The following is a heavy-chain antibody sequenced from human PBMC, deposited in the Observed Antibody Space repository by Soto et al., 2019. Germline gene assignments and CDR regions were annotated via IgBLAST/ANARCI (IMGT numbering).Heavy chain of an antibody. CDR3: GRGESTIAVFGTWAAGGSYYVGGSYFDS. V-gene: IGHV4-34*01. CDR1: GGSFSGYY. CDR2: INHSGST. J-gene: IGHJ4*02. D-gene: IGHD1-26*01. Sequence: PSETLSLTCAVYGGSFSGYYWSWIRQPPGKRLEWIGEINHSGSTNYNPSLKSRVTISVDTSKNQFSLKLSSVTAADTAVYYCGRGESTIAVFGTWAAGGSYYVGGSYFDSWAQGTLVTVSS.